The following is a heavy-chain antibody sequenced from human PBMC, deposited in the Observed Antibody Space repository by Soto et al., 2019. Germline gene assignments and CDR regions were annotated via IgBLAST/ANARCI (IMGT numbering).Heavy chain of an antibody. J-gene: IGHJ3*02. CDR1: GGSMNNFY. CDR2: VSYSDSS. CDR3: ARRYGSCFDI. D-gene: IGHD3-10*01. V-gene: IGHV4-59*08. Sequence: SETLSLTCTVSGGSMNNFYWSWIRQPPGKGLEWIGYVSYSDSSNYNPSLKSRVTISVDTSKNQFSLKLSSVTAADTAVYYCARRYGSCFDIWGQGTMVTVSS.